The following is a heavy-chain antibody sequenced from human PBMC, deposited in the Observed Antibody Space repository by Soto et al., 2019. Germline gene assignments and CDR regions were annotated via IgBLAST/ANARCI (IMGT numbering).Heavy chain of an antibody. CDR1: GFTFSSYA. V-gene: IGHV3-30-3*01. D-gene: IGHD3-16*02. CDR3: AREKIYDYVWGSYRPNPLDY. J-gene: IGHJ4*02. CDR2: ISYDGSNK. Sequence: QVQLVESGGGVVQPGRSLRLSCAASGFTFSSYAMHWVRQAPGKGLEWVAVISYDGSNKYYADSVKGRFTISRDNSKNTLYLQMNSLRAEDTAVYYCAREKIYDYVWGSYRPNPLDYWGQGTLVTVSS.